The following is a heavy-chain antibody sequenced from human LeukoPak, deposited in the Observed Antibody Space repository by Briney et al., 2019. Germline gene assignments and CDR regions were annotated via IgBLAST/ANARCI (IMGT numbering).Heavy chain of an antibody. CDR1: GFTFSSYA. Sequence: PGGSLRLSCAASGFTFSSYAMSWVRQAPGKGLEWVSAISGSGGSTYYADSVKGRFTISRDNSKSTLYPQMNSLRAEDTAVYYCATPKYDGSGYYFVYWGQGTLVTVSS. CDR3: ATPKYDGSGYYFVY. CDR2: ISGSGGST. D-gene: IGHD3-22*01. J-gene: IGHJ4*02. V-gene: IGHV3-23*01.